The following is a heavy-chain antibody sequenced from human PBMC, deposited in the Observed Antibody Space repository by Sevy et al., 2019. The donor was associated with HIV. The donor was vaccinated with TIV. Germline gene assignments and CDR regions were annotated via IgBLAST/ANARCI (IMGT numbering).Heavy chain of an antibody. V-gene: IGHV3-30-3*01. CDR3: VRENSIAVDY. J-gene: IGHJ4*02. D-gene: IGHD6-19*01. CDR2: ISYDGSNK. Sequence: GGSLRLSCAASGFTFSSYAMHWVRQAPGKGLEWVAVISYDGSNKYYADSVKGRFTISRDNSKNTLYLQMNSLRAEDTAVYYCVRENSIAVDYWGQRTLVTVSS. CDR1: GFTFSSYA.